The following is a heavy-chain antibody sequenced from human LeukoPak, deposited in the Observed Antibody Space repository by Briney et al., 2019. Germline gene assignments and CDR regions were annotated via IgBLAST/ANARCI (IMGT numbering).Heavy chain of an antibody. J-gene: IGHJ5*02. V-gene: IGHV3-66*04. CDR1: GFTVSNAN. CDR3: ARHRELGA. D-gene: IGHD3-16*01. Sequence: GGSLRLSCAASGFTVSNANINWVRQAPGKGLEWVSFIHTAGGTNYADSVEGRFTVSRDNSKNTVYLQMNNLRVEDTAVYYCARHRELGAWGQGTLVTVSS. CDR2: IHTAGGT.